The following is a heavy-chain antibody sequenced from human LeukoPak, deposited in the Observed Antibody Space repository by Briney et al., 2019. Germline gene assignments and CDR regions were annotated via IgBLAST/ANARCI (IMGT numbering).Heavy chain of an antibody. V-gene: IGHV3-23*01. CDR2: ISGSGGST. J-gene: IGHJ6*02. Sequence: QPGGSLRLSCAASGFTFSSYAMSWVRQAPGKGLEWVSAISGSGGSTYYADSVKGRFTISRDNSKNTLYLQMNSLRAEDTAVYYCAKQYRYYYYYGMDVWGQGTTVTVSS. CDR1: GFTFSSYA. CDR3: AKQYRYYYYYGMDV. D-gene: IGHD2/OR15-2a*01.